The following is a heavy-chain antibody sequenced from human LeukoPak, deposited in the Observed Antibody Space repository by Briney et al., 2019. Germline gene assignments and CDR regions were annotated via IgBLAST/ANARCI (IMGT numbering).Heavy chain of an antibody. CDR1: GFTFSNYA. J-gene: IGHJ4*02. Sequence: GGSLRLSCAASGFTFSNYAMSWVRQAPGKGLEWVSSFNGVGGTFYADSVKGRFTISRDNSDNTLCLQMNSLRAEDTAVYYCAKEMGTYGNSPFDSFGPGTLVTVSS. CDR2: FNGVGGT. D-gene: IGHD4-23*01. V-gene: IGHV3-23*01. CDR3: AKEMGTYGNSPFDS.